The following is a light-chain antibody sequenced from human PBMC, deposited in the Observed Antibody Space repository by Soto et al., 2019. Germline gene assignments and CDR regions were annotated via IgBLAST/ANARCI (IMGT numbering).Light chain of an antibody. CDR3: QQYGRSIT. CDR2: GAS. CDR1: QSINSN. J-gene: IGKJ5*01. Sequence: RVMTQSTATLSVSHGERATLSCRASQSINSNLAWYQQKPGQAPRLLIYGASTRATDMPGTFSGSGSGTDFTLTISRLEPEDFAVFYCQQYGRSITFGQGTRLEI. V-gene: IGKV3-15*01.